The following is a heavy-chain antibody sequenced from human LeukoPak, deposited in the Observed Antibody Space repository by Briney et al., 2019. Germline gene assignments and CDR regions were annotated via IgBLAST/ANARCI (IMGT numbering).Heavy chain of an antibody. V-gene: IGHV4-38-2*02. D-gene: IGHD3-10*01. Sequence: SETLSLTCTVSGYSISSGYYWGWIRQPPGRGLEWIGSMFYSGSAHYNPSLKSRVTISVDTSKNQFSLELSSVTAADTAVYFCARSTVTMIRGVTIFDSWGQGTLVTVSS. J-gene: IGHJ4*02. CDR3: ARSTVTMIRGVTIFDS. CDR1: GYSISSGYY. CDR2: MFYSGSA.